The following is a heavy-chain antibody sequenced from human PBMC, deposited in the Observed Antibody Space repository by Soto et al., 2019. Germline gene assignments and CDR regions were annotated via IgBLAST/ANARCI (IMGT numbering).Heavy chain of an antibody. CDR2: INPSGGST. CDR1: GYTFSSYY. Sequence: AAGKSSCKASGYTFSSYYIDWVRQAPGQGLEWMGIINPSGGSTSYAQKFQGRVTMTRDTSTSTVYMELSRRRYEDKDVYYWARDYSYDILTGYYPYSYSGIGVLGQVHTVPAS. D-gene: IGHD3-9*01. CDR3: ARDYSYDILTGYYPYSYSGIGV. V-gene: IGHV1-46*01. J-gene: IGHJ6*02.